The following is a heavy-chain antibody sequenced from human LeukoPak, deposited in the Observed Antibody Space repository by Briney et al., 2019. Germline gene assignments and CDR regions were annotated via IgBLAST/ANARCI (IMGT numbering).Heavy chain of an antibody. CDR2: IYYSGNT. Sequence: PSETLSLTCTVSGGSISPYYWSWIRQPPGKGLEWLGYIYYSGNTDYNPSLKSRVAISVDTSKNQFSLKLSPVTAADTAVYCCARSTGSTMFIDYWGQGTLVTVSS. CDR1: GGSISPYY. V-gene: IGHV4-59*01. D-gene: IGHD3-10*02. CDR3: ARSTGSTMFIDY. J-gene: IGHJ4*02.